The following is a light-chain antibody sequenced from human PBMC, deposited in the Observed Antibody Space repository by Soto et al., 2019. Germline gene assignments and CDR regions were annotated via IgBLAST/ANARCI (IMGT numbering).Light chain of an antibody. CDR1: QTISSW. Sequence: DIQMTQSPSTLSGSVGDRVTITCRASQTISSWLAWYQQKPGKAPKLLIYKASSLESGVPSRFSGSGSGTEFTLTISSLQPDDFATYYCQQYNSWTFGQGTK. CDR2: KAS. J-gene: IGKJ1*01. CDR3: QQYNSWT. V-gene: IGKV1-5*03.